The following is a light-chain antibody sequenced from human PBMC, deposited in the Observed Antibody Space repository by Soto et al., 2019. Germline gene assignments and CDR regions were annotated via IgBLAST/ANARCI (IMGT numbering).Light chain of an antibody. J-gene: IGLJ2*01. CDR2: GNS. V-gene: IGLV1-40*01. Sequence: QSLLTQPPSVSGAPGQRVTISCTGSISNIGAGYDVHWYQQLPGTAPKLLIYGNSNRPSGVPDRFSGSKSGTSASLAITGLQAEDEADYYCQSYDSSLSGVVFGGGTKLTVL. CDR3: QSYDSSLSGVV. CDR1: ISNIGAGYD.